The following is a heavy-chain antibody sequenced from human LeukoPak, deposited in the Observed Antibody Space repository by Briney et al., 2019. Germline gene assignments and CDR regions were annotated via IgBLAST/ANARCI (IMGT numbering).Heavy chain of an antibody. CDR2: INHSGST. D-gene: IGHD2-21*02. Sequence: SETLSLTCAVYGGSFSGYYWSWICQPPGKGLEWIGEINHSGSTNYNPSLKSRVTISVDTSKNQFSLKLSSVTAADTAVYYCARRRVVTASFDYWGQGTLVTVSS. V-gene: IGHV4-34*01. J-gene: IGHJ4*02. CDR3: ARRRVVTASFDY. CDR1: GGSFSGYY.